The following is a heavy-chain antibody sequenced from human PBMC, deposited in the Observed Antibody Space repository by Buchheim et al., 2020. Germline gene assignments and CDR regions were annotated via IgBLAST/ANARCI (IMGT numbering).Heavy chain of an antibody. CDR2: IYYSGST. V-gene: IGHV4-31*03. D-gene: IGHD6-19*01. Sequence: QVQLQESGPGLVKSSQTLSLTCTVSGGSISSGGYYWSWIRQHPGKGLEWIGYIYYSGSTYYNPSLKSRVTISVDTSKYQFSPKLSSVTAADTAVYYCAREGGRIAVAGPDRSIDYWGQGTL. CDR1: GGSISSGGYY. CDR3: AREGGRIAVAGPDRSIDY. J-gene: IGHJ4*02.